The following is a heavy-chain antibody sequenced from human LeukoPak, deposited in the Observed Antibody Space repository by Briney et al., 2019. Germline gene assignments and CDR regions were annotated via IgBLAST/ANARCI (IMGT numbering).Heavy chain of an antibody. CDR1: GFTFDDYT. V-gene: IGHV3-43*01. J-gene: IGHJ4*02. D-gene: IGHD2-2*01. Sequence: PGGSLRLSCAASGFTFDDYTMHWVRQAPGKGLEWVSLISWDGGSTYYADSVKGRFTISRDNSKNTLYLQMNSLRAEDTAVYYCAKEYCSSTSCYFDCWGQGTLVTVSS. CDR3: AKEYCSSTSCYFDC. CDR2: ISWDGGST.